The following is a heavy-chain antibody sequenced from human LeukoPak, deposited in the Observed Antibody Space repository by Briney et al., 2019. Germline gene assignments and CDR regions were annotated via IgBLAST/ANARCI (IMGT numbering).Heavy chain of an antibody. D-gene: IGHD5-12*01. CDR3: AKVTPDSRTSGYDGFDY. Sequence: GGSLRLSCAASGFTFSSYAMSWVRQAPGKGLEWVSTVSGSGGSTYYADSVKGRFTISRDNSKNTLYLQMNSLRAEDTAVYYCAKVTPDSRTSGYDGFDYWGQGILVTVSS. V-gene: IGHV3-23*01. J-gene: IGHJ4*02. CDR1: GFTFSSYA. CDR2: VSGSGGST.